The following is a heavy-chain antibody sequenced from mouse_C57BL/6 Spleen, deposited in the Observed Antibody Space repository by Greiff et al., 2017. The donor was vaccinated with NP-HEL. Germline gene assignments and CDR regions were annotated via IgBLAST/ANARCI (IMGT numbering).Heavy chain of an antibody. CDR3: ARSCYDFDY. CDR2: IYPGDGDT. D-gene: IGHD2-12*01. J-gene: IGHJ2*01. CDR1: GYAFSSSW. V-gene: IGHV1-82*01. Sequence: VMLMESGPELVKPGASVKISCKASGYAFSSSWMNWVKQRPGKGLEWIGRIYPGDGDTNYNGKFKGQARLTADKSSSTAYMQLSSLTSEDSAVYCGARSCYDFDYWGQGTTLTVSS.